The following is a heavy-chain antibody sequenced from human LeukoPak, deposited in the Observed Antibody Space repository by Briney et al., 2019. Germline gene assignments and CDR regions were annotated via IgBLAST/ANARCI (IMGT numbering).Heavy chain of an antibody. J-gene: IGHJ3*02. D-gene: IGHD1-26*01. V-gene: IGHV3-30-3*01. Sequence: GGSLRLSCAASGFTFSSYAMHWVRQAPGKGREWVAVISYDGSNKYYADSVKGRFTISRDNSKNTLYLQMNSLRAEDTAVYYCAREGGPTTFAAFDIWGQGTMVTVSS. CDR2: ISYDGSNK. CDR1: GFTFSSYA. CDR3: AREGGPTTFAAFDI.